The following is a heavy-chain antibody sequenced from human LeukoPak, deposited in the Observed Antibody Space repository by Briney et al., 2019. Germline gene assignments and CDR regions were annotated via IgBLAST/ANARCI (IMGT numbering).Heavy chain of an antibody. CDR1: GGSISSGGYY. V-gene: IGHV4-31*03. J-gene: IGHJ6*04. CDR2: IYYSGST. Sequence: PSQTLSLTCTVSGGSISSGGYYWGWIRQHPGKGLEWIGYIYYSGSTYYNPSLKSRVTISVDTSKNQFSLKLSSVTAADTGGYYWARDHPYSNSWGMDVWGKGTTVTVSS. D-gene: IGHD6-13*01. CDR3: ARDHPYSNSWGMDV.